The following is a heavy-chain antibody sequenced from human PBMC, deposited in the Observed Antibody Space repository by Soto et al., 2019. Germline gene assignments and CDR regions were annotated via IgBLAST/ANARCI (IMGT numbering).Heavy chain of an antibody. Sequence: PGGSLRLSCAASGFAFSSYAMSWVRQAPGKGLEWVSRINSDGSNTNYADSVRGRFTISRDNAKNTVYLQVNTLRVEDTAVYFCARGAQFQYYMDVLGKGTAVTVSS. J-gene: IGHJ6*03. CDR2: INSDGSNT. V-gene: IGHV3-74*01. CDR1: GFAFSSYA. D-gene: IGHD4-4*01. CDR3: ARGAQFQYYMDV.